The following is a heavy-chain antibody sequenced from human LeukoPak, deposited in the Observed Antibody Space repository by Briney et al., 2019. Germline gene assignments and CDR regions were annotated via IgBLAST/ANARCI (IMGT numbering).Heavy chain of an antibody. V-gene: IGHV3-7*01. Sequence: GGSLRLSCAASGFTFSSYWMSWVRQAPGKGLEWVANIKQDGSEKYYVDSVKSRFTISRDNAKNSLYLQMNSLRVEDTAVYYCAFIAVAGTRDYWGQGTLVTVSS. CDR3: AFIAVAGTRDY. D-gene: IGHD6-19*01. CDR2: IKQDGSEK. CDR1: GFTFSSYW. J-gene: IGHJ4*02.